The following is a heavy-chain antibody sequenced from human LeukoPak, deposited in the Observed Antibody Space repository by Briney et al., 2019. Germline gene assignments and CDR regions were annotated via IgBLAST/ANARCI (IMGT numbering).Heavy chain of an antibody. CDR2: IYPGDSDI. D-gene: IGHD3-22*01. J-gene: IGHJ4*02. CDR1: GYRFTTYW. V-gene: IGHV5-51*01. CDR3: ARLPNYYDSSGYYFDD. Sequence: GESLKISCKAFGYRFTTYWIGWVRQMPGKGLKWMGIIYPGDSDIRVSPSFQGQVTISADKSIKTTYLQWSSLKASDTAMYYCARLPNYYDSSGYYFDDWGQGTLVTVSS.